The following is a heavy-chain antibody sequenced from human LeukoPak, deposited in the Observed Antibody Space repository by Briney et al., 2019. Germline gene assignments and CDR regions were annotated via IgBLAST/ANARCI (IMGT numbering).Heavy chain of an antibody. CDR1: GGSFSGYY. J-gene: IGHJ4*02. Sequence: SETLSLTCAVYGGSFSGYYWSWIRQPPGKGLEWIGDINHSGSTNYNPSLKSRVTISVDTSKNQFSLKLSSVTAADTAVYYCATLSRHYSSGRYYFDYWGQGTLVTVSS. CDR3: ATLSRHYSSGRYYFDY. D-gene: IGHD6-19*01. V-gene: IGHV4-34*01. CDR2: INHSGST.